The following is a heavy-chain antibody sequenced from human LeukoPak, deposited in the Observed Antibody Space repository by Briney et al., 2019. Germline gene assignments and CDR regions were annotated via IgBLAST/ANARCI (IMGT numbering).Heavy chain of an antibody. CDR2: IYYSGST. V-gene: IGHV4-39*07. CDR3: ARDQGDGYNSGDY. J-gene: IGHJ4*02. CDR1: GGSISSSSYY. D-gene: IGHD5-24*01. Sequence: SETLSLTCTVSGGSISSSSYYWGWIRQPPGKGLEWIGSIYYSGSTYYNPSLKSRVTISVDTSKNQFSLKLSSVTAADTAVYYCARDQGDGYNSGDYWGQGTLVTVSS.